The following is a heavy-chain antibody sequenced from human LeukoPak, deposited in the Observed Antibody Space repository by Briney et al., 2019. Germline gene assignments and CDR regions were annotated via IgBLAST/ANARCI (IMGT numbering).Heavy chain of an antibody. CDR2: LYWNDDK. D-gene: IGHD3-9*01. V-gene: IGHV2-5*01. J-gene: IGHJ4*02. Sequence: SGPTRANPTQTLTLTCTFSGFSLSTSGVGVGWIRQPPGKALEWLALLYWNDDKRYSPTLKSRLTITKDTSKNQVVLTMTNMDPVDTATYYCAHRPSITIFSYYFDYWGQGTLVTVSS. CDR1: GFSLSTSGVG. CDR3: AHRPSITIFSYYFDY.